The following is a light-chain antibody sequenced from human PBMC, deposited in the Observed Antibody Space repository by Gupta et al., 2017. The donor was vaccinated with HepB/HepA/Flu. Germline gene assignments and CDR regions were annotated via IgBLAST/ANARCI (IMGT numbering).Light chain of an antibody. CDR1: QSISAY. V-gene: IGKV1-39*01. J-gene: IGKJ3*01. Sequence: DIQMTQSPSSLSASVGDRVTITCRASQSISAYLNWYQHKPGKGPKLLIYAAFSLQSGVPSRCSGSGSGTDFTLTISSLQPEDFATYYCQQSYSTPPFSFGPGTKVEMK. CDR2: AAF. CDR3: QQSYSTPPFS.